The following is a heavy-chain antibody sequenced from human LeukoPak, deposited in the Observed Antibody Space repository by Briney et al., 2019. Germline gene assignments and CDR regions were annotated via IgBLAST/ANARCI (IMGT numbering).Heavy chain of an antibody. CDR2: ISYDGSNK. J-gene: IGHJ4*02. D-gene: IGHD1-26*01. CDR3: AKDRGGIVGDTYFDY. Sequence: GRSLRLSCAASGFTFSNYGMHWVRQAPGKGLEWVAVISYDGSNKYYADSVKGRFTISRDKSKNSLYLQMNSLRAEDTAVYYCAKDRGGIVGDTYFDYWGQGTLVTVSS. CDR1: GFTFSNYG. V-gene: IGHV3-30*18.